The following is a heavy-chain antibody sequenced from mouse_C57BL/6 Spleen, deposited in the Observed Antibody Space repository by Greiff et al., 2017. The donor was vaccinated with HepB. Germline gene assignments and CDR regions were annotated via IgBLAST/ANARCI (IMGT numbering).Heavy chain of an antibody. CDR1: GYSITSGYY. Sequence: EVKLMESGPGLVKPSQSLSLTCSVTGYSITSGYYWNWIRQFPGNKLEWMGYISYDGSNNYNPSLKNRISITRDTSKNQFFLKLNSVTTEDTATYYGARERGLRRAMDYWGQGTSVTVSS. CDR3: ARERGLRRAMDY. D-gene: IGHD2-2*01. V-gene: IGHV3-6*01. J-gene: IGHJ4*01. CDR2: ISYDGSN.